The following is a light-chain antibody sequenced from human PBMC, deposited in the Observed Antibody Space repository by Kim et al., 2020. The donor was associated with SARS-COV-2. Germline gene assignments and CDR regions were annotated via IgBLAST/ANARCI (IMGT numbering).Light chain of an antibody. CDR1: SGYSKYK. CDR3: GADHGSGSNFIVV. CDR2: VGTGGIVG. Sequence: GTRGSGYSKYKVDWYRQRPGKGPRFVMRVGTGGIVGSKGDGIPDRFSVLGSGLNRYLTIKNIQEEDESDYHCGADHGSGSNFIVVFGGGTKLTVL. V-gene: IGLV9-49*01. J-gene: IGLJ2*01.